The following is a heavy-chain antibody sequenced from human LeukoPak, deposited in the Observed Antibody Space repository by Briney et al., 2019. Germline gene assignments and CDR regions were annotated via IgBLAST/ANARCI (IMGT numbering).Heavy chain of an antibody. V-gene: IGHV4-39*01. J-gene: IGHJ4*02. D-gene: IGHD1-20*01. Sequence: SETLSLTCTVSGGSISSSSYYWGWIRQPPGKGLEWIGSIYYSGSTYYNPSLKSRVTISVDTSKNQFSLKLSSVTAADTAVFYCARLDNWNGYYFDYWGQGTLVTVSS. CDR2: IYYSGST. CDR3: ARLDNWNGYYFDY. CDR1: GGSISSSSYY.